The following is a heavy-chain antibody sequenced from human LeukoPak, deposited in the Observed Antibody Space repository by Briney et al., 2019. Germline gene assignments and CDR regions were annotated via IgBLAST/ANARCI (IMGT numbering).Heavy chain of an antibody. V-gene: IGHV3-13*01. CDR2: VGTTGDT. J-gene: IGHJ2*01. D-gene: IGHD3-10*01. Sequence: PGGSLRLSCVASGFTRSRYDMHWIRQVTGKGLQWVSAVGTTGDTYLVDSVKGRFTVSRESAKNSLYLQMNSLSAGDTAIYYCVRSEYALGSYRYFDVWGRGTLVTVSS. CDR1: GFTRSRYD. CDR3: VRSEYALGSYRYFDV.